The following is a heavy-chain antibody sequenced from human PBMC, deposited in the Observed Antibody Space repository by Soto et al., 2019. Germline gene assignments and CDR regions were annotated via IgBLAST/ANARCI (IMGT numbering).Heavy chain of an antibody. J-gene: IGHJ6*02. Sequence: GGSLRLSCAASGFTFSSYAMSWVRQAPGKGLDWVSAISGSAGSTYYADSVKGRFTISRDNSKNTLYLQMKSLRAEDTAVYYCASAAREYYYYGMDVWGQGTTVTVSS. CDR1: GFTFSSYA. CDR3: ASAAREYYYYGMDV. V-gene: IGHV3-23*01. CDR2: ISGSAGST.